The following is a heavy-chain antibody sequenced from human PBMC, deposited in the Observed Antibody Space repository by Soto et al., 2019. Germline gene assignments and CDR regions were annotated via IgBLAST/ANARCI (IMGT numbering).Heavy chain of an antibody. V-gene: IGHV1-2*04. J-gene: IGHJ6*02. CDR3: ARDSMTTVTTLDYYYYGMDV. CDR1: GYTFTGYY. CDR2: INPNSGGT. D-gene: IGHD4-17*01. Sequence: QVQLVPSGAEVKKPGASVKVSCKASGYTFTGYYMHWVRQAPGQGLEWMGWINPNSGGTNYAQKFQGWVTMTRDTSISTAYMELSRLRSDDTAVYYCARDSMTTVTTLDYYYYGMDVWGQGTTVTVSS.